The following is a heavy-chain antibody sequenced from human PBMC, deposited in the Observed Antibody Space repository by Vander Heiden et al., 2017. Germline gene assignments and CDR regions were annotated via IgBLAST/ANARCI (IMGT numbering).Heavy chain of an antibody. V-gene: IGHV3-9*01. CDR1: GFTFEYFA. J-gene: IGHJ4*02. Sequence: EVQLVESGGGLVQPGRSLRLSCAASGFTFEYFAIRWVRQAPGKGLEWVSGISWNSRSIAYADSVKGRFTISRDNAKNSLYLQMNSLRPEDTALYYCAKDSADYGGFVDSWGQGTLVTVSS. CDR3: AKDSADYGGFVDS. CDR2: ISWNSRSI. D-gene: IGHD3-10*01.